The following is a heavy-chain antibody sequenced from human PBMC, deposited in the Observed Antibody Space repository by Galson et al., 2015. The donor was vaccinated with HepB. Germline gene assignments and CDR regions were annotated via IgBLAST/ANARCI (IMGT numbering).Heavy chain of an antibody. J-gene: IGHJ4*02. CDR3: AKVGSSGYYFDY. Sequence: SLRLSCAASGFTFSSYGMHWVRQAPGKGLEWVAVISYDGSNKYYADSVKGRFTISRDNSKNTLYLQMNSLRAEDTAVYYCAKVGSSGYYFDYWGQGTLVTVSS. CDR2: ISYDGSNK. V-gene: IGHV3-30*18. D-gene: IGHD3-22*01. CDR1: GFTFSSYG.